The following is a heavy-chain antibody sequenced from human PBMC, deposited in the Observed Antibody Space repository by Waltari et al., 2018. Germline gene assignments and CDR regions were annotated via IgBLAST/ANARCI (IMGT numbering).Heavy chain of an antibody. CDR3: ARVADRWLDY. J-gene: IGHJ4*02. D-gene: IGHD2-15*01. V-gene: IGHV4-34*01. CDR1: GGSFSGYY. Sequence: QVQLQQWGAGLLKPSETLSLTCAVYGGSFSGYYWSWIRKPPGKGLEWIGEINHSGSTNYNPSLKSRVTISVDTSKNQFSLKLSSVTAADTAVYYCARVADRWLDYWGQGTLVTVSS. CDR2: INHSGST.